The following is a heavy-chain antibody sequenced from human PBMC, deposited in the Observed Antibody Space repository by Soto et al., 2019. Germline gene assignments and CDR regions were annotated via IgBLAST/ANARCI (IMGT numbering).Heavy chain of an antibody. CDR2: IYYSGST. CDR3: ARSTPTDIVVVVAATPGWFDP. Sequence: SETLSLTCTVSGGSISSSSYYWGWIRQPPGKGLEWIGSIYYSGSTYYNPSLKSRVTISVDTSKNQFSLKLSSETAADTAVYYCARSTPTDIVVVVAATPGWFDPWGQGTLVTVSS. V-gene: IGHV4-39*01. D-gene: IGHD2-15*01. CDR1: GGSISSSSYY. J-gene: IGHJ5*02.